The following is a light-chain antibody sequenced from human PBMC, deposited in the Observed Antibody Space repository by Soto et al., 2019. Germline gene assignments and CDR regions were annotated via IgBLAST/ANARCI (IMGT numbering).Light chain of an antibody. V-gene: IGKV3-20*01. Sequence: ENLLTQSPGTLSLSAGERATLSCRASQSVGNNFLAWYRQRPGQAPRVLIYNASKRATGVPDRFSGSGSGTDFTLTISRLEPEDFGVYFCQQYGSSPFTFGPGSNLQIK. CDR3: QQYGSSPFT. J-gene: IGKJ3*01. CDR2: NAS. CDR1: QSVGNNF.